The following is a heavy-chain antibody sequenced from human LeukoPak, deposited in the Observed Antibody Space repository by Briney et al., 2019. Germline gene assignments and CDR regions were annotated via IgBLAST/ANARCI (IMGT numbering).Heavy chain of an antibody. CDR1: GFTFDDYA. V-gene: IGHV3-9*01. D-gene: IGHD1-26*01. J-gene: IGHJ4*02. CDR2: ISWNSGSI. Sequence: QSGGSLRLSCAASGFTFDDYAMHWVRQAPGKGLEWVSGISWNSGSIGYADSVKGRFTISRDNAKNSLYLQMNSLRAEDTALYYCAKGDSGSYYRIDYWGQGTLVTVSS. CDR3: AKGDSGSYYRIDY.